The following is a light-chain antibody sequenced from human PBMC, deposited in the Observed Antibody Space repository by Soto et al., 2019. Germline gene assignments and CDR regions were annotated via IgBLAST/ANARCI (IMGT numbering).Light chain of an antibody. J-gene: IGKJ4*01. CDR2: GAS. CDR3: QQYVSSPAT. CDR1: QSLLDNF. V-gene: IGKV3-20*01. Sequence: IVLTQSPGTLSLSPGQRATLSCRASQSLLDNFLAWYQHKPGQAPRLLISGASRRAAGTPDRFSGSGSGKDFTLTISRLEPEDFAVYYCQQYVSSPATFGGGTKVEIK.